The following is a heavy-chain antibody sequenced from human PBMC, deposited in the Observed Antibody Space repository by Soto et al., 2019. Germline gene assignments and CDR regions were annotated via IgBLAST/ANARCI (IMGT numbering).Heavy chain of an antibody. D-gene: IGHD5-18*01. CDR1: GFTFSSYA. CDR2: ISYDGSNK. CDR3: ARDKTPGYSYGSYFDY. J-gene: IGHJ4*02. V-gene: IGHV3-30-3*01. Sequence: GGSLRLSCAASGFTFSSYAMHWVRQAPGKGLEWVAVISYDGSNKYYADSVKGRFTISRDNSKNTLYLQMNSLRAEDTAVYYCARDKTPGYSYGSYFDYWGQGTLVTVSS.